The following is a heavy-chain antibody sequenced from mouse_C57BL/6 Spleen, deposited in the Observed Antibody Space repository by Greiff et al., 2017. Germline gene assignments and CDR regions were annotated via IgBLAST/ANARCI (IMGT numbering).Heavy chain of an antibody. CDR3: ARGEVVADYYAMDY. CDR2: IDPSDSET. V-gene: IGHV1-52*01. D-gene: IGHD1-1*01. CDR1: GYTFTSYW. J-gene: IGHJ4*01. Sequence: QVQLQQPGAELVRPGSSVKLSCKASGYTFTSYWMHWVKQRPIQGLEWIGNIDPSDSETHYNQQFKDKATLTVDKSSSTAYMQLSSLTSEDSAVYYCARGEVVADYYAMDYWGQGTSVTVSS.